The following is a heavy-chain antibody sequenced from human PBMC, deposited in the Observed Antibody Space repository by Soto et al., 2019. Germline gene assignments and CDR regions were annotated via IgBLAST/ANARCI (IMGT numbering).Heavy chain of an antibody. Sequence: XGSLRVSRAASGFTFRSYRMNWVRQAPGKGLEWVSSISSSSSYIYYADSVKGRFTISRDNAKNSLYLQMNSLRAEDTAVYYCATYYYDSSGYSPVPVFDYWGQGTLVTVSS. CDR2: ISSSSSYI. D-gene: IGHD3-22*01. CDR3: ATYYYDSSGYSPVPVFDY. CDR1: GFTFRSYR. V-gene: IGHV3-21*01. J-gene: IGHJ4*02.